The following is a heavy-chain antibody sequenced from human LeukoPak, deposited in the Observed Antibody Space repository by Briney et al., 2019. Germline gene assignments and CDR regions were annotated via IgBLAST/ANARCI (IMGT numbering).Heavy chain of an antibody. Sequence: SVKVSCKASGGTFSSYAISWVRQAPGQGLEWMGGIFPIFGTANYAQKFQGRVTITADESTSAAYMELSSLRSEDTAVYYCARGDSSGYPDYFDYWGQGTLVTVSS. CDR3: ARGDSSGYPDYFDY. J-gene: IGHJ4*02. V-gene: IGHV1-69*01. CDR2: IFPIFGTA. D-gene: IGHD3-22*01. CDR1: GGTFSSYA.